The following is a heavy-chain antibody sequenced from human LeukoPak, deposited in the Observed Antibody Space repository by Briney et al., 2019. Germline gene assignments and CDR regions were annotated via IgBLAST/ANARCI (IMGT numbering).Heavy chain of an antibody. D-gene: IGHD3-10*01. J-gene: IGHJ4*02. CDR2: MDFYGSTT. Sequence: GGSLRLSCAGSGFTFSNYWMHWVRQVPGKGLVWVSRMDFYGSTTDYADSVKGRFTISRDNAKNTLYLQMNSLRAEDTAVYYCATHNLWGFGESQDIRFDYWGQGTLVTVSS. CDR1: GFTFSNYW. CDR3: ATHNLWGFGESQDIRFDY. V-gene: IGHV3-74*01.